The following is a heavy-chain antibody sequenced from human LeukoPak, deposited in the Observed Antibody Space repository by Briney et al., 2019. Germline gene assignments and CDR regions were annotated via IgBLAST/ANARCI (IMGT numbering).Heavy chain of an antibody. D-gene: IGHD2-21*02. Sequence: GGSLRLSCAASGFTFSTYAMTWVRQAPGKGLEWVSAISGSGDSTYYLESVKGRFTISRDNSRNRLYLQMNTLTVEDTAIYYSARRLLTGGVTDFFDFWGQGALVTVSS. CDR2: ISGSGDST. CDR3: ARRLLTGGVTDFFDF. J-gene: IGHJ4*02. CDR1: GFTFSTYA. V-gene: IGHV3-23*01.